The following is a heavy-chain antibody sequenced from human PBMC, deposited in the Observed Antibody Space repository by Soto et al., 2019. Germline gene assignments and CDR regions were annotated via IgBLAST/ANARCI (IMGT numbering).Heavy chain of an antibody. CDR2: ISTYFGHT. CDR3: ARTLYSEILTGYQYQVDY. CDR1: GNTFSGYS. D-gene: IGHD3-9*01. J-gene: IGHJ4*02. V-gene: IGHV1-18*01. Sequence: VTISSNRPGNTFSGYSSSWERQAHGQGLDRMGCISTYFGHTTYAQKHQRRVTMTTDTSTSTAYMELRSLRSDDTAVYYCARTLYSEILTGYQYQVDYWGQGTLVTVSS.